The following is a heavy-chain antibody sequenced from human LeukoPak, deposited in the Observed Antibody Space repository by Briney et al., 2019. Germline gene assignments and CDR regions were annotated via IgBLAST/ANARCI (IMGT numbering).Heavy chain of an antibody. CDR1: GYPFTAYS. CDR2: INPGTFTT. J-gene: IGHJ4*02. Sequence: ASVRLSFTTYGYPFTAYSMHWLRQAPGQGLEWVGIINPGTFTTTYARKVQDRVTMTSDTSTATIYMSLSSLRLEDTAVYFCARGWARGPFDYWGQGTLVTVSS. V-gene: IGHV1-46*01. CDR3: ARGWARGPFDY. D-gene: IGHD3-16*01.